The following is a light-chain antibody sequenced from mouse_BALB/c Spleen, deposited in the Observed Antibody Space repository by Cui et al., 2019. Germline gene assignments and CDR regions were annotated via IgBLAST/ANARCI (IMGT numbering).Light chain of an antibody. V-gene: IGKV4-59*01. CDR1: SSVSY. J-gene: IGKJ2*01. Sequence: QIVLTQSPAIMSASPGVKVTMTCSASSSVSYMHWYQQKSGTSPKRWIYDTSKLASGVPARFSGSASGTSYSLTISSMEAEDAATYYCQQWSSNPPTFGGGTKLEIK. CDR2: DTS. CDR3: QQWSSNPPT.